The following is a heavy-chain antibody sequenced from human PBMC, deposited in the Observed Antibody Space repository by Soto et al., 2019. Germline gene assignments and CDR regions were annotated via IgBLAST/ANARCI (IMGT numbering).Heavy chain of an antibody. V-gene: IGHV3-23*01. J-gene: IGHJ4*02. CDR1: GFTFSSYA. D-gene: IGHD6-19*01. CDR3: AKDGYWWEQWLVQAW. Sequence: PGGSLRLSCAASGFTFSSYAMSWVRQAPGKGLEWVSAISGSGGSTYYADSVKGRFTISRDNSKNTLYLQMNSLRAEDTAVYYCAKDGYWWEQWLVQAWWGQGTLVTVSS. CDR2: ISGSGGST.